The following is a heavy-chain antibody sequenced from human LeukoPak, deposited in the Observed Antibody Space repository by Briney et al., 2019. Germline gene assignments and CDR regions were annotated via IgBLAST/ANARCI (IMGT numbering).Heavy chain of an antibody. V-gene: IGHV3-23*01. Sequence: GGSLRLSCAASGFTFSSYAMNWVRQAPGKGLEWVSAISGSGGSTYYADSVKGRFTISRDNSKNTLYLQMNSLRAEDTAAYYCAKDLIAIGTRNAFDIWGQGTMVTVSS. J-gene: IGHJ3*02. CDR2: ISGSGGST. D-gene: IGHD2-21*01. CDR1: GFTFSSYA. CDR3: AKDLIAIGTRNAFDI.